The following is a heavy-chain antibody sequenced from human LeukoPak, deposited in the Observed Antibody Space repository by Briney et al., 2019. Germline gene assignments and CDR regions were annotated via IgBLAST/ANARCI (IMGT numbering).Heavy chain of an antibody. D-gene: IGHD2-15*01. CDR1: GFTFSSYW. J-gene: IGHJ4*02. V-gene: IGHV3-7*01. CDR3: ARDPSKVVAARGYFDY. Sequence: PGGSLRLSCATSGFTFSSYWMNWVRRSPGKGLEWVANIKQDGSEKYYVDSMKGRFTISRDNAKNSLYLQMNSLRAEDTAVYYCARDPSKVVAARGYFDYWGQGTLVTVSS. CDR2: IKQDGSEK.